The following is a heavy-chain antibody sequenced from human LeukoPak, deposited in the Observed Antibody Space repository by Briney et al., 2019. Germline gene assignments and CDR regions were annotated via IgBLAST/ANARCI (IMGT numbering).Heavy chain of an antibody. V-gene: IGHV1-8*02. CDR3: ARGQFGVVTAHDAFDI. CDR1: GYTFTSYD. CDR2: MNPNSGNT. Sequence: ASLKVSCKASGYTFTSYDINWVRQATGQGLEWMGWMNPNSGNTGYAQKFQGRVTMTRNTSISTAYMELSSLRSEDTAVYYCARGQFGVVTAHDAFDIWGQGTMVTVSS. D-gene: IGHD2-21*02. J-gene: IGHJ3*02.